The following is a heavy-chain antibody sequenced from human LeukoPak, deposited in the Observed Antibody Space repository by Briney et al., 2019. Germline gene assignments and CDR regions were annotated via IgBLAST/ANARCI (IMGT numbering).Heavy chain of an antibody. CDR1: GGSISSSSYY. J-gene: IGHJ5*02. Sequence: SETLSLTCTVSGGSISSSSYYWGWIRQPPGKGLEWIGSIYYSGSTYYNPSLKSRVTISVDTSKNQFSLKLSSVTAADTAVYCCARLIARIAAAGKNWFDPWGQGTLVTVSS. CDR3: ARLIARIAAAGKNWFDP. CDR2: IYYSGST. D-gene: IGHD6-13*01. V-gene: IGHV4-39*07.